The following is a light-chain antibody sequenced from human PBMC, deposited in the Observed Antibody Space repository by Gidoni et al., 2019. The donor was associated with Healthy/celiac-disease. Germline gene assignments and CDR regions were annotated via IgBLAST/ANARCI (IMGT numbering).Light chain of an antibody. CDR2: DAS. Sequence: DIQMTQSPSTLSASVGDRVTITCRASPSISSLLAWYKQKPGKAPKLLIYDASSLESGVPSSLIGSGSGTVFTLTIIGLQPDDFATSYFQQYNSPSWTFGQGTKVEIK. V-gene: IGKV1-5*01. CDR1: PSISSL. CDR3: QQYNSPSWT. J-gene: IGKJ1*01.